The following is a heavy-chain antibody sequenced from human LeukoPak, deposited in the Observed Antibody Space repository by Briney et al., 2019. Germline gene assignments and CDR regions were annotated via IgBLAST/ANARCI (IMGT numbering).Heavy chain of an antibody. CDR3: ARREKTPQGLHAHWLDP. J-gene: IGHJ5*02. D-gene: IGHD2-2*01. Sequence: GGSLRLSCAASGFTFSDFGMIWVRQAPGKGLEWVSSISMSSTTTEYADSVKGRFTISRDNSKSTLYLDMNSLRAEDAAVYFCARREKTPQGLHAHWLDPWGQGTLVTVSS. V-gene: IGHV3-23*01. CDR1: GFTFSDFG. CDR2: ISMSSTTT.